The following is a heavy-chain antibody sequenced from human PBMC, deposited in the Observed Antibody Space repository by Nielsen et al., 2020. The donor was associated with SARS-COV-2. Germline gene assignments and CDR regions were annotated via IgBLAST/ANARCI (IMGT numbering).Heavy chain of an antibody. CDR3: AGHHDYVWGSYRDYGLDV. D-gene: IGHD3-16*02. V-gene: IGHV4-59*01. Sequence: SETLSLTCTVSGGSISSYYWSWIRQPPGKGLEWIGYIYYTGSTICNPSLSSRVTISLDTSKNQFPLKLSSVTAADTAVYYCAGHHDYVWGSYRDYGLDVWGQGTTVTVSS. CDR1: GGSISSYY. J-gene: IGHJ6*02. CDR2: IYYTGST.